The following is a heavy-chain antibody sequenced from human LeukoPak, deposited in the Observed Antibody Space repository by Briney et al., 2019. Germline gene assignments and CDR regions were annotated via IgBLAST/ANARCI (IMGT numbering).Heavy chain of an antibody. CDR3: AKGVISRSNSGGGFDY. CDR1: AFTFSTYA. D-gene: IGHD3-10*01. J-gene: IGHJ4*02. Sequence: PGGSLRLSCAASAFTFSTYAMNWVRQAPGKGLEWVSTISANGGSTYYADSVKGRFTISRDNSKNTRYLQMNSLRAEDTAVYYCAKGVISRSNSGGGFDYWGQGTLVTVSS. V-gene: IGHV3-23*01. CDR2: ISANGGST.